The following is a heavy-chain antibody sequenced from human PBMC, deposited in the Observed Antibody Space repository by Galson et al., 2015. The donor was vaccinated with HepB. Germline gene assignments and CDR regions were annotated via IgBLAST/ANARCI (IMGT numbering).Heavy chain of an antibody. Sequence: SVKVSCKASGDTFSRYVISWVRQAPGQGLEWMGRIIPIFDVANYAQKFRGRVTITADKSSSTAYLDLSSLRSEDTATYYCARSARGGHAHDAFDMWGQGTLVTVSS. CDR3: ARSARGGHAHDAFDM. CDR1: GDTFSRYV. J-gene: IGHJ3*02. CDR2: IIPIFDVA. V-gene: IGHV1-69*04. D-gene: IGHD3-10*01.